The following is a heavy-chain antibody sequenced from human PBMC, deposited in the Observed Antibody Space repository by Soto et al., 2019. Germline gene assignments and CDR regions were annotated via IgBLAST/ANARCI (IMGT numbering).Heavy chain of an antibody. D-gene: IGHD1-26*01. V-gene: IGHV1-69*06. Sequence: QVQLVQSGTVVQRRGPSVKVSCQASGGTFSSHGMAWVRQAPGQGLEWMGGIIPTFGTPTYAPKFQGRVTITADKSTNTAYMELSSLRSEDTAVYYCASERSAQYFDFWGQGTLITVSS. CDR2: IIPTFGTP. CDR1: GGTFSSHG. J-gene: IGHJ4*02. CDR3: ASERSAQYFDF.